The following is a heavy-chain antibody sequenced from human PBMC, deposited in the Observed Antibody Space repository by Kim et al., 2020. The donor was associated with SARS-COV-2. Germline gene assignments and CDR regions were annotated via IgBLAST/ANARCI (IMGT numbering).Heavy chain of an antibody. CDR1: GFTFSSYA. Sequence: GGSLRLSCAASGFTFSSYAMSWVRQAPGKGLEWVSAISGSGGSTYYADSVKGRFTISRDNSKNTLYLQMNSLRAEDTAVYYCAKDNRDYDFWGGYYNLGPPSRYFQHWGQGTLVTVSS. V-gene: IGHV3-23*01. J-gene: IGHJ1*01. CDR3: AKDNRDYDFWGGYYNLGPPSRYFQH. D-gene: IGHD3-3*01. CDR2: ISGSGGST.